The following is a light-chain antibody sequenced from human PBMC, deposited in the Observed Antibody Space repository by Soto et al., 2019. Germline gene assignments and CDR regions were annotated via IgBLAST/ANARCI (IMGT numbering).Light chain of an antibody. CDR3: YQSGT. CDR2: RAS. Sequence: EIVLTQSPGTLSLSPGERDTQSCRASQSVSGNYLAWYQHRPGQAPRLLFYRASNSAVGIPDRFSGSGSGTDFALTISRLEPEDFAVYYCYQSGTFGQGTKVDIK. J-gene: IGKJ1*01. CDR1: QSVSGNY. V-gene: IGKV3-20*01.